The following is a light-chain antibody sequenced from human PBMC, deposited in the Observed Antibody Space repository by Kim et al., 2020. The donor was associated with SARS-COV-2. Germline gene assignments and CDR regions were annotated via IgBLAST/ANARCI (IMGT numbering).Light chain of an antibody. CDR3: AAWDDSLNVYV. CDR1: SSNIGSNT. J-gene: IGLJ1*01. CDR2: SNN. Sequence: GQRVTSSCSGSSSNIGSNTLNWYQQLPGTAPKLLIYSNNQRPSGVPDRFSGSKSGTSASLAISGLQSEDEADYYCAAWDDSLNVYVFGTGTKVTVL. V-gene: IGLV1-44*01.